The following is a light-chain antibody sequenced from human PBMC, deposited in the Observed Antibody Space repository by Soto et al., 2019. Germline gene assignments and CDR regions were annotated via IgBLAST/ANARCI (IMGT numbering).Light chain of an antibody. CDR3: SSYTRSGTVV. J-gene: IGLJ2*01. Sequence: QSALTQPASVSGSPGQSITISCTGTSSDVGGYNYVCWYQQHPGKAPKVIIHDVTSRPSGVSNRFSGSKSGNTASLNISGLQAEDEADYYCSSYTRSGTVVFGGGTKMTVL. V-gene: IGLV2-14*01. CDR2: DVT. CDR1: SSDVGGYNY.